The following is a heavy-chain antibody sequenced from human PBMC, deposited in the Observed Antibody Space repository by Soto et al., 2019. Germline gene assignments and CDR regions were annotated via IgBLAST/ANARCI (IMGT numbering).Heavy chain of an antibody. Sequence: ASVKVSCKASGYTFSGYYMHWVRQAPGQGLEWMGWINPNSGGTNYAQKFQGWVTMTRDTSISTAYMELSRLRSDDTAVYYCARSIAVAGYPGGYYYYGMDVWGQGTTVTVSS. CDR3: ARSIAVAGYPGGYYYYGMDV. J-gene: IGHJ6*02. V-gene: IGHV1-2*04. D-gene: IGHD6-19*01. CDR2: INPNSGGT. CDR1: GYTFSGYY.